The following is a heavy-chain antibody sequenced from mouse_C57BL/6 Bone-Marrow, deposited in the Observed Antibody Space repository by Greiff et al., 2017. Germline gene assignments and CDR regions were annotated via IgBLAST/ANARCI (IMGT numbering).Heavy chain of an antibody. CDR2: IDPSDSYT. D-gene: IGHD1-1*01. CDR3: ARMDYYGSGYFDV. Sequence: QVQLQQPGAELVKPGASVKLSCKASGYTFTSYWMQWVKQRPGQGLEWIGEIDPSDSYTNYNQKFKGKATLTVDTSSSTACMQLSSLTSEDSAVYYCARMDYYGSGYFDVWGTGTTVTVSS. V-gene: IGHV1-50*01. CDR1: GYTFTSYW. J-gene: IGHJ1*03.